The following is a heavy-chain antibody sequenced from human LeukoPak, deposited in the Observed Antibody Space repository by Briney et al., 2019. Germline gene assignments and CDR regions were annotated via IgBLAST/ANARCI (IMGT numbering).Heavy chain of an antibody. Sequence: ASVKVSCKASGYTFTSYDINWVRQAPGQGLEWMGWISGYNGNTNYAQKLQGRVTMTTDTSTNTAYMEVRSLRSDDTAVYYCAREAPVAAGSDAFDIWGQGTMVTVSS. CDR3: AREAPVAAGSDAFDI. J-gene: IGHJ3*02. CDR2: ISGYNGNT. V-gene: IGHV1-18*01. D-gene: IGHD6-19*01. CDR1: GYTFTSYD.